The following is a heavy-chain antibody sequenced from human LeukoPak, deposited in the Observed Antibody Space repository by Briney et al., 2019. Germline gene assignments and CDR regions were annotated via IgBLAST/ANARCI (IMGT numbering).Heavy chain of an antibody. Sequence: GGSLRLSCAVSGFTFSDYYMSWVRQAPGKGLEWLSYISSSGSMLHYADSVEGRFTISRDNAKNSLYLQMSSLRVEDTAVYYCTRRPYSSSWYYFDYWGQGTLVTVSS. D-gene: IGHD6-13*01. CDR2: ISSSGSML. V-gene: IGHV3-11*04. J-gene: IGHJ4*02. CDR1: GFTFSDYY. CDR3: TRRPYSSSWYYFDY.